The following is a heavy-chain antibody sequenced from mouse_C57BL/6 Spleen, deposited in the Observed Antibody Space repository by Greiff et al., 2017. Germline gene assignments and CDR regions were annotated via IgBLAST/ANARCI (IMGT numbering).Heavy chain of an antibody. V-gene: IGHV1-64*01. J-gene: IGHJ3*01. D-gene: IGHD1-1*01. Sequence: QVQLQQPGAELVKPGASVKLSCKASGYTFTSYWMHWVKQRPGQGLEWIGMIHPNSGSTNYNEKFKSKATLTVDKSSSTAYMQLSSLTSEESAVYYCARPPLHYYGSSYEGFAYWGQGTLVTVSA. CDR3: ARPPLHYYGSSYEGFAY. CDR1: GYTFTSYW. CDR2: IHPNSGST.